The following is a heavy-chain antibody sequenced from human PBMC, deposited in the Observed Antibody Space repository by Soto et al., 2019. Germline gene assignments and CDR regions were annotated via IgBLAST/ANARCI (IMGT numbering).Heavy chain of an antibody. CDR3: ARVGGTVTSDY. D-gene: IGHD4-17*01. Sequence: QVQLVESGGGVVQPGRSLRLSCAASGFTFSAYGMHWVRQAPGKGLEWLAMIYYDGNNKYYADSVEGGFTISRDNSKNTLYLQMSSLRAKDTAVYYCARVGGTVTSDYWGQGTLVTVSS. CDR1: GFTFSAYG. J-gene: IGHJ4*02. V-gene: IGHV3-33*01. CDR2: IYYDGNNK.